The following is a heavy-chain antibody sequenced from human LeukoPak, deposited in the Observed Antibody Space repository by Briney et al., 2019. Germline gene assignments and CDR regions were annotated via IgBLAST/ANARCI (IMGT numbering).Heavy chain of an antibody. V-gene: IGHV3-53*01. D-gene: IGHD3-22*01. CDR2: IYSGGST. Sequence: PGGSLRLSCAASGFTVSSNYMSWVRQAPGKGLEWVSVIYSGGSTYYADSVKGRFTISRDNSKNTLYLQMNSLRAEDTAVYYCTRQSNYYDSSGLDPWGQGTLVTVSS. CDR1: GFTVSSNY. J-gene: IGHJ5*02. CDR3: TRQSNYYDSSGLDP.